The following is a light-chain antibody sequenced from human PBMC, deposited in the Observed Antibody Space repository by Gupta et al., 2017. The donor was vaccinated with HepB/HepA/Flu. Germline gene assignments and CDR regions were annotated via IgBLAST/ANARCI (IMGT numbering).Light chain of an antibody. CDR1: QSISRS. CDR2: EAS. CDR3: QQENNSPIT. Sequence: DVQMTQSPSTLSASVGDRVTITCRASQSISRSMAWYQQNEGKSPNLLIYEASKLDRGVPSRFSGSGFGTEFTLTISSLQPDDFATYYCQQENNSPITFGHGTKVDFK. V-gene: IGKV1-5*03. J-gene: IGKJ3*01.